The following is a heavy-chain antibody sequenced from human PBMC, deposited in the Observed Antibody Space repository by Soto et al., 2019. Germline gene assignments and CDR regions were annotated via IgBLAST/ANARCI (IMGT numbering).Heavy chain of an antibody. CDR2: INPGEINT. J-gene: IGHJ4*02. Sequence: KVSCKASGYPFSNYAIHWVRQAPGQRLEWMGWINPGEINTRYSQKFQGRVTITSDRSANTPYMELSSLKSADTAVYDCAGILRGLTIFGVPHKQSEWGQGARITVYS. D-gene: IGHD3-3*01. CDR3: AGILRGLTIFGVPHKQSE. V-gene: IGHV1-3*01. CDR1: GYPFSNYA.